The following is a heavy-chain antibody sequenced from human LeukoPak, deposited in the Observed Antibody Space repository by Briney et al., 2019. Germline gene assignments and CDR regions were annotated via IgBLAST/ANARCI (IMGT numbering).Heavy chain of an antibody. J-gene: IGHJ6*02. CDR3: AKGEVRGVYYYYYGMDV. V-gene: IGHV3-23*01. CDR2: ISGSGAST. CDR1: GFTFSSFA. D-gene: IGHD3-10*01. Sequence: PGGSLRLSCAASGFTFSSFAMSWVRQAPGKGLEWLSGISGSGASTYYADSVKGRFTISRDNPKNTLYLQMNSLRAEDTAVYYCAKGEVRGVYYYYYGMDVWGQGTTVTVSS.